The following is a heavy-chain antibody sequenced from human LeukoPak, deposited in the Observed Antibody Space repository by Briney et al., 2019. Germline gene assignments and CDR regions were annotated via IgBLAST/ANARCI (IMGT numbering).Heavy chain of an antibody. CDR3: ARKGGRGGSSWYGYYYYYGLDV. D-gene: IGHD2-15*01. Sequence: PGGSLRLSCAASGFTFSSYGMHWVRQAPGKGLEWVAFIRYDGSNKYYADSVKGRFTISRDNSKNTLSLQMNSLRAEDTALYYCARKGGRGGSSWYGYYYYYGLDVWGQGTTVIVSS. J-gene: IGHJ6*02. CDR1: GFTFSSYG. V-gene: IGHV3-30*02. CDR2: IRYDGSNK.